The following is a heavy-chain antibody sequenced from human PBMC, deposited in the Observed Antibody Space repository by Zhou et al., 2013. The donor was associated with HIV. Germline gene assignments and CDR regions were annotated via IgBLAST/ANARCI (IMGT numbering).Heavy chain of an antibody. D-gene: IGHD6-19*01. V-gene: IGHV4-59*11. Sequence: QVQLQESGPGLVKPSETLSLTCTVSGGSTSSHYWSWIRQPPGKGLEWIGYIYYSGSTNYNPSLKSRVTTSVDTSKNQFSLKLNSVTAADTAVYYCARAGSGWYLSFFDYWGQGTLLTVSS. CDR1: GGSTSSHY. J-gene: IGHJ4*02. CDR2: IYYSGST. CDR3: ARAGSGWYLSFFDY.